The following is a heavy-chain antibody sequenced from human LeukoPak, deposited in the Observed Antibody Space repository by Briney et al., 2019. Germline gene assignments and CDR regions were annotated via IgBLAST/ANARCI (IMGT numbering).Heavy chain of an antibody. CDR1: GYTFTSYG. D-gene: IGHD6-19*01. CDR2: ISACNGNT. Sequence: GASVKVSCKASGYTFTSYGISWVRQAPRQGLEWMGWISACNGNTNYAQKLQGRVTMTTDTSTSTAYMELRSLRSDDTVVYYCASSGWFGIEYFQHWGQGTLVTVSS. CDR3: ASSGWFGIEYFQH. V-gene: IGHV1-18*01. J-gene: IGHJ1*01.